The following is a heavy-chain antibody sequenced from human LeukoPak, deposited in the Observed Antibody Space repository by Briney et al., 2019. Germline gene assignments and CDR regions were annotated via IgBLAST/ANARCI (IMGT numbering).Heavy chain of an antibody. J-gene: IGHJ3*02. CDR3: THVGYAGSFDI. CDR1: GFTFSDYY. V-gene: IGHV3-15*01. Sequence: GGSLRLSCAASGFTFSDYYMSWIRQAPGKGLEWVGQIKSKIDGGAIDYGAPVKSRFSISTDDSKNMLFLQMNTLNTEDTAVYYCTHVGYAGSFDIWGQGTMVTVSS. D-gene: IGHD5-12*01. CDR2: IKSKIDGGAI.